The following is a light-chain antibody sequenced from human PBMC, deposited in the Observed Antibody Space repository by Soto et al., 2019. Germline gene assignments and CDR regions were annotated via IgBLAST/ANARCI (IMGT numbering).Light chain of an antibody. CDR3: QQYSIYPWT. Sequence: DIQMTQSPSTLSASVGDRVTVTCRASQSINIWLAWYQRKPGKAPKLLVYDASSLQSAVPSRFSGSGSGTEFTLTITSLQPVDFATYYCQQYSIYPWTFGQGTKVDI. J-gene: IGKJ1*01. V-gene: IGKV1-5*01. CDR2: DAS. CDR1: QSINIW.